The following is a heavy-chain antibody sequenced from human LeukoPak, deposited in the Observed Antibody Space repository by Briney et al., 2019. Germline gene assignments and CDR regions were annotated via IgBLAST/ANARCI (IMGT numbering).Heavy chain of an antibody. J-gene: IGHJ4*02. V-gene: IGHV4-39*01. CDR1: GGSISSSSYY. CDR3: ARGLAYAGEDHPSTLDY. D-gene: IGHD3-16*01. CDR2: IYYSGST. Sequence: PSETLSLTCTVSGGSISSSSYYWGWIRQPPGKGLEWIGSIYYSGSTYYNPSLKSRVTISVDTSKNPFSLKLSSVTAADTAVYYCARGLAYAGEDHPSTLDYWGQGTLVTVSS.